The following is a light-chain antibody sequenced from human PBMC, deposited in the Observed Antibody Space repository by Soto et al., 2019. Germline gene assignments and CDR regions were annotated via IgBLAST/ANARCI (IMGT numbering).Light chain of an antibody. V-gene: IGLV2-14*03. J-gene: IGLJ1*01. CDR2: DVS. CDR3: CSYTSSSTPWV. Sequence: QSVLTQPASVSGSPGQSITISCTGTSSDVGGYNYVSWYQQHPGKAPKLMNYDVSDRPSGVSNRFSASKSGNTASLTISGLQAEDEADYYCCSYTSSSTPWVFGTGTKVT. CDR1: SSDVGGYNY.